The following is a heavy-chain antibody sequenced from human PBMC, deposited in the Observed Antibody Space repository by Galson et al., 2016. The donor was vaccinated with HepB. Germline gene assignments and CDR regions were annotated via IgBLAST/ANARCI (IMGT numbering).Heavy chain of an antibody. CDR1: GYSFSTYY. CDR2: IFPRDSET. Sequence: QSGAEVKKPGESLQISCTGSGYSFSTYYIAWMRQTPGKGLEWMGFIFPRDSETRYSPSFQGQVIMSVDNSISTAYLQWSSLKASDTATYYCARHVASRSPFDYWAQGTLVTVSS. J-gene: IGHJ4*02. D-gene: IGHD2-15*01. V-gene: IGHV5-51*01. CDR3: ARHVASRSPFDY.